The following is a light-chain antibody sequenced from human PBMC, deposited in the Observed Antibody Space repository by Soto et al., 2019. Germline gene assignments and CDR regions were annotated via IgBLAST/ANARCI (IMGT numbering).Light chain of an antibody. CDR3: LKDYTYPRT. J-gene: IGKJ1*01. Sequence: AIQMTQSPSSLSASVGDRVTITCRASQGIRNDLGWYQQKPGKARKLLIYAASNLQSGVPSRFSGSGSGTDFTLTISSPQPEDCATYYFLKDYTYPRTFVQGTKVEIK. CDR1: QGIRND. CDR2: AAS. V-gene: IGKV1-6*01.